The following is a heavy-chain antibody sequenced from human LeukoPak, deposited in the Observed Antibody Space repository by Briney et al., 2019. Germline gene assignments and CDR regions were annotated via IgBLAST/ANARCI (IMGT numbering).Heavy chain of an antibody. CDR2: ISYDGSNK. CDR1: GFTFSSYG. V-gene: IGHV3-30*18. CDR3: AKNGDRGAYCTGGTCYPYFYYYMDV. Sequence: GGTLRLSCAASGFTFSSYGMHWVRQAPGKGLEWVAVISYDGSNKYYADSVKGRFTISRDNSKNTLYLQMNSLRAEDTAIYYCAKNGDRGAYCTGGTCYPYFYYYMDVWGKGTTVTI. J-gene: IGHJ6*03. D-gene: IGHD2-15*01.